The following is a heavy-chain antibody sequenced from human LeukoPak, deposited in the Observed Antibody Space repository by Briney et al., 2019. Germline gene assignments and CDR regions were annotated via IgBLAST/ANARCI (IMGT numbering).Heavy chain of an antibody. Sequence: SETLSLTCAVYGGSFSGYYWSWIRQPPGKGLEWIGEINHSGSTNYNPSLKSRVTISVDTSKNQFSLKLSSVTAADTAVYYCARGSGYPPYYYMDVWGKGTTVTVSS. CDR3: ARGSGYPPYYYMDV. CDR1: GGSFSGYY. CDR2: INHSGST. D-gene: IGHD3-3*01. J-gene: IGHJ6*03. V-gene: IGHV4-34*01.